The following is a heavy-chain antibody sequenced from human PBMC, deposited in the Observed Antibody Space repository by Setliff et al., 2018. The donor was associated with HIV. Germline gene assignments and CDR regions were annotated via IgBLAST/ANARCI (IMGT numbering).Heavy chain of an antibody. D-gene: IGHD3-3*01. CDR1: GYIFTQSD. V-gene: IGHV1-8*01. Sequence: ASVKVSCKASGYIFTQSDINWVRQATGQMPEWMGWMNPKSGKTGYKQTFQDRITITRDSSTYTLHMELKTLTSEDTAVYYCASSGPRDHDFWSDQSRRYFDLWGRGTLVTVSS. CDR2: MNPKSGKT. CDR3: ASSGPRDHDFWSDQSRRYFDL. J-gene: IGHJ2*01.